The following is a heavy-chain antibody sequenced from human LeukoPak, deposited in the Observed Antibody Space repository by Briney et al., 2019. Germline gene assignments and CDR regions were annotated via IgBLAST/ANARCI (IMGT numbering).Heavy chain of an antibody. D-gene: IGHD6-19*01. CDR1: GFTFSSYA. Sequence: PGGSLRLSCAASGFTFSSYAMSWVRQAPGKGLEWVSAISGSGGSTYYADSVKGRFTISRDNSKNTLYLQMNSLRAEDTAVYYCAKVSAGYSSGWYDRDAYYFDYWGPGTLVTVSS. J-gene: IGHJ4*02. CDR2: ISGSGGST. V-gene: IGHV3-23*01. CDR3: AKVSAGYSSGWYDRDAYYFDY.